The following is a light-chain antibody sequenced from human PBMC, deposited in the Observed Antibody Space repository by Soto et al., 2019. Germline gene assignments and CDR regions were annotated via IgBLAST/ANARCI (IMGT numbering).Light chain of an antibody. CDR3: QLYSSYSPWT. V-gene: IGKV1-5*03. CDR2: KAS. Sequence: IQMTQSPSTLSASVGDTVTITCRASQSISNWVAWYQQKPGKAPKLLIYKASTFESGVASRFSGSESGTQFTLTISNLQSDDFATYFFQLYSSYSPWTFGQGTKGE. J-gene: IGKJ1*01. CDR1: QSISNW.